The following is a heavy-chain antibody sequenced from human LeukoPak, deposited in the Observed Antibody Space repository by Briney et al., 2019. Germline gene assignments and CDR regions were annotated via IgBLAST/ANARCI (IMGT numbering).Heavy chain of an antibody. D-gene: IGHD2-21*02. J-gene: IGHJ4*02. Sequence: PSETLSLTCTVSGGSISSYYWSWVRQPPGKGLEWIGYIYYSGSTNHNPSLKSRVTISVDTSKNQFSLKLSSVTAADTAVYYCARRNYCGGDCYSLDYWGQGILVTVSS. CDR1: GGSISSYY. CDR2: IYYSGST. CDR3: ARRNYCGGDCYSLDY. V-gene: IGHV4-59*08.